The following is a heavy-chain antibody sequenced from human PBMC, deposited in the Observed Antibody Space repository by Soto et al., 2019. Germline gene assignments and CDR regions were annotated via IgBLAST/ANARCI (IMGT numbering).Heavy chain of an antibody. CDR1: GFPFRNFG. J-gene: IGHJ6*02. D-gene: IGHD3-10*01. V-gene: IGHV3-33*08. Sequence: QVRLVESGGGVVQPGRSLRLSCAACGFPFRNFGFHWIRQAPGKGLEWVALVWYDGTNKYYAESLKGRVSISRDNSKNTLYLEMKSLRAEDTAVYYCARDGDVEGGPPPKDYAMDVWGQGTTVTVSS. CDR2: VWYDGTNK. CDR3: ARDGDVEGGPPPKDYAMDV.